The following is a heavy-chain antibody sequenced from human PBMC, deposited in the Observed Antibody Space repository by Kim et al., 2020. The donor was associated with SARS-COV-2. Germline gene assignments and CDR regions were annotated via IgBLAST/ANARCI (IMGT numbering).Heavy chain of an antibody. Sequence: APGFTGRFVFSLDTSVSTAYLQISSLKAEDTAVYYCARGVRGVTSYYFDYWGQGTLVTVSS. D-gene: IGHD3-10*02. V-gene: IGHV7-4-1*02. CDR3: ARGVRGVTSYYFDY. J-gene: IGHJ4*02.